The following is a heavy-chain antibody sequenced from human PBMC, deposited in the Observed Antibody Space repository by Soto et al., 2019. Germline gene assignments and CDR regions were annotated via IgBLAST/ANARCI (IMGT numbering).Heavy chain of an antibody. Sequence: QVQLVQSGAEVKKPGSSVKVSCKASGGTFSSYAVSWVRQAPGQGLEWMGGIIPIFGTANYAQKFQGRVTITADESTSTAYMELSSLRSEDTAAYYCARRYCSSTSCYPFDYWGQGTLVTVSS. V-gene: IGHV1-69*01. J-gene: IGHJ4*02. CDR3: ARRYCSSTSCYPFDY. D-gene: IGHD2-2*01. CDR2: IIPIFGTA. CDR1: GGTFSSYA.